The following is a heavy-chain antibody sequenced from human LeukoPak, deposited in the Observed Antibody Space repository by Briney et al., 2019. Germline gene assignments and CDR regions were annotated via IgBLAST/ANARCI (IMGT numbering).Heavy chain of an antibody. CDR3: ARDLVVPAAIWPVERLFAP. Sequence: GGSLRLSCAASGFTFSSYSMNWVRQAPGKGLEWVSSICSSGSNIYYADSVKGRFTISRDNAKNSLYLQMNSLRAEDTAVYYCARDLVVPAAIWPVERLFAPWGQGTLVTVSS. CDR2: ICSSGSNI. J-gene: IGHJ5*02. D-gene: IGHD2-2*02. CDR1: GFTFSSYS. V-gene: IGHV3-21*01.